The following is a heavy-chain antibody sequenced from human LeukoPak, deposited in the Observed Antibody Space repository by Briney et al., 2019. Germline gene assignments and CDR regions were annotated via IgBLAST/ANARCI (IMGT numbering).Heavy chain of an antibody. J-gene: IGHJ4*02. CDR1: GGPFSGYY. Sequence: PSETLSLTCAVYGGPFSGYYWSWIRQPPGKGLEWIGEINHSGSTNYNPSLKSRVTISVDTSKNQFSLKLSSVTAADTAVYYCARPKQLAYFDYWGQGTLVTVSS. CDR3: ARPKQLAYFDY. V-gene: IGHV4-34*01. D-gene: IGHD6-6*01. CDR2: INHSGST.